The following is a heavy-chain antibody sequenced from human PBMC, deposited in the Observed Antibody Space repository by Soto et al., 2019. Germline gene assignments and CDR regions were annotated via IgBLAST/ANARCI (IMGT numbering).Heavy chain of an antibody. Sequence: EVQLVESGGGLVQPGGSLRLSCAASGFTFSSYWMSWVRQAPGKGLEWVANIKQDGSEKYYVDSVKGRFTISRDNAKNSLYLQMNSLRAEDTAVYYCARVEGSGSYTPDAFDIWGQGTMVTVSS. CDR3: ARVEGSGSYTPDAFDI. CDR2: IKQDGSEK. CDR1: GFTFSSYW. V-gene: IGHV3-7*03. D-gene: IGHD1-26*01. J-gene: IGHJ3*02.